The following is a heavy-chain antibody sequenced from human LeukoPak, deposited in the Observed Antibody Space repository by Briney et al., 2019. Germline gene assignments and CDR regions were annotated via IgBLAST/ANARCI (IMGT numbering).Heavy chain of an antibody. D-gene: IGHD7-27*01. CDR2: INHSGSP. V-gene: IGHV4-34*01. CDR1: GGSFSGYY. Sequence: SETLSLTCAVYGGSFSGYYWSWIRQPPGKGLEWIGEINHSGSPNDNPSLKSRVTISVDTAKNQFSLKLSSMTAADTAVYYCARAPLNWGRFSKYYSMDVWGKGTPVTVSS. CDR3: ARAPLNWGRFSKYYSMDV. J-gene: IGHJ6*03.